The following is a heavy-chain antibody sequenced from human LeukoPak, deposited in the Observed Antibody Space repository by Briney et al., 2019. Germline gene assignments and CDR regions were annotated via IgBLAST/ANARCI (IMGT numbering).Heavy chain of an antibody. Sequence: PSETLSLTCAVYGGSFSGYYWSWIRQPPGKGLEWIGEINHSGSTNYNPSLKSRVTVSVDTSKNLFSLKVSSVTAADTAVYYCARGVVVPAAKFRVAFDIWGQGTMVTVSS. CDR2: INHSGST. CDR1: GGSFSGYY. CDR3: ARGVVVPAAKFRVAFDI. V-gene: IGHV4-34*01. J-gene: IGHJ3*02. D-gene: IGHD2-2*01.